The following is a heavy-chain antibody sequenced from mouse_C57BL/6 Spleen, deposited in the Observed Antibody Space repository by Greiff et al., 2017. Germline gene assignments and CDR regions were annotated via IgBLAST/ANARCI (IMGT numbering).Heavy chain of an antibody. D-gene: IGHD1-1*01. CDR2: IYPRSGNT. Sequence: QVHVKQSGAELARPGASVKLSCKASGYTFTSYGISWVKQRTGQGLEWIGEIYPRSGNTYYNEKFKGKATLTADKSSSTAYMELRSLTSEDSAVYFCARCGSSHNFDYWGQGTTLTVSS. CDR1: GYTFTSYG. CDR3: ARCGSSHNFDY. V-gene: IGHV1-81*01. J-gene: IGHJ2*01.